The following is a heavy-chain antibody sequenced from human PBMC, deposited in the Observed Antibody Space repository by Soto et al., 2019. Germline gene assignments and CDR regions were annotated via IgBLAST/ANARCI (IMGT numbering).Heavy chain of an antibody. CDR1: GGSISSSSYY. CDR3: ARWREDCSGGSCYDLQFDY. CDR2: IYYSGST. D-gene: IGHD2-15*01. J-gene: IGHJ4*02. Sequence: SETLSLTCTVSGGSISSSSYYWGWIRQPPGKGLEWIGSIYYSGSTYYNPSLKSRVTISVDTSKNQFSLKLSSVTAADTAVYYCARWREDCSGGSCYDLQFDYWGQGTLVTVSS. V-gene: IGHV4-39*01.